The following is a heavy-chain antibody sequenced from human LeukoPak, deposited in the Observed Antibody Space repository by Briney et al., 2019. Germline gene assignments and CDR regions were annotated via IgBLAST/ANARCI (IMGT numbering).Heavy chain of an antibody. D-gene: IGHD3-10*01. CDR1: GFTFDDYA. Sequence: GRTLMLSCTSSGFTFDDYAMHWVRQAPGKGLEWVSGICWNSGSIGYADSVKGRFTSSRDNAKNSLYLQMNSLRAEDTALYYCAKDKKLGGLDYGGQGTVVTVSS. CDR2: ICWNSGSI. J-gene: IGHJ4*02. V-gene: IGHV3-9*01. CDR3: AKDKKLGGLDY.